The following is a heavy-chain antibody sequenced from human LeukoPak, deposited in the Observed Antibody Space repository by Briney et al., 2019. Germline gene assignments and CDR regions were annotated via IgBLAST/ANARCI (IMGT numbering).Heavy chain of an antibody. CDR1: GYTFTGYY. Sequence: ASVKVSSKASGYTFTGYYMHWVRQAPGQGLEWMGWINPNSGGTNYAQRFQGRVTMTRDTSISTAYMELSGLRSDDTAVYYCASDGELRGYPLEGWGQGTLVTVSS. CDR2: INPNSGGT. V-gene: IGHV1-2*02. J-gene: IGHJ4*02. D-gene: IGHD3-22*01. CDR3: ASDGELRGYPLEG.